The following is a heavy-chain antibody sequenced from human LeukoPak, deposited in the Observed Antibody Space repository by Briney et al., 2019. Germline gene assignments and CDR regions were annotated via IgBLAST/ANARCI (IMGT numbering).Heavy chain of an antibody. CDR3: ARDSSGYYYY. CDR1: GGSISSGGYY. J-gene: IGHJ4*02. Sequence: PSETLSLTCTVSGGSISSGGYYWSWIRQPPGKGLEWIGYIYYSGSTYYNPSLKSRVTISVDTSKNQFSLKLSSETAADTAVYYCARDSSGYYYYWGQGTLVTVSS. CDR2: IYYSGST. D-gene: IGHD3-22*01. V-gene: IGHV4-30-4*01.